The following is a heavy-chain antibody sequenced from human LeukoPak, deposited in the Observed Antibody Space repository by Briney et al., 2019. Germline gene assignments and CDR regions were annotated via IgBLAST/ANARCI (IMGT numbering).Heavy chain of an antibody. CDR3: AKGDYGYWFDP. D-gene: IGHD3-10*01. CDR2: ISGSGDNT. V-gene: IGHV3-23*01. CDR1: GFAFYNYA. J-gene: IGHJ5*02. Sequence: QPGGSLRLSCAASGFAFYNYAMSWVRQAPGKGLEWVSSISGSGDNTYYADSVKGRVTISRDNSKNTLYLQMNTLRAEDTALYYCAKGDYGYWFDPWGQGTLVTVSS.